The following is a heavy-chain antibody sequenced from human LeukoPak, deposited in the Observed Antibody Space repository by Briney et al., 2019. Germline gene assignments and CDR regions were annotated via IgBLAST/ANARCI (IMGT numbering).Heavy chain of an antibody. D-gene: IGHD6-13*01. CDR1: GSSISSGYY. Sequence: SETLSLTCTVSGSSISSGYYWAWIRQPPGKGLEWIGSIYHSGGTYYNPSLNSRVTISIDTSKNQFSLKVTSVTAADTAVYYCASPQQKVPWGQGTLVTVSS. V-gene: IGHV4-38-2*02. CDR2: IYHSGGT. J-gene: IGHJ5*02. CDR3: ASPQQKVP.